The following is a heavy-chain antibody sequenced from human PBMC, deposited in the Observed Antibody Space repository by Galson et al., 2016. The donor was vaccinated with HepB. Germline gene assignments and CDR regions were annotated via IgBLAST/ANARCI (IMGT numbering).Heavy chain of an antibody. V-gene: IGHV3-21*01. J-gene: IGHJ4*02. CDR3: AREAGSASTANPRFDS. Sequence: SLRLSCAASGFTFSTYGMHWVRQAPGKGLEWVSAISSTSDYIYYADSVRGRFTISRDNFDNSLYLQMSSLRAEDTAVYYCAREAGSASTANPRFDSWGQGTLVTVSS. CDR1: GFTFSTYG. CDR2: ISSTSDYI. D-gene: IGHD2-21*02.